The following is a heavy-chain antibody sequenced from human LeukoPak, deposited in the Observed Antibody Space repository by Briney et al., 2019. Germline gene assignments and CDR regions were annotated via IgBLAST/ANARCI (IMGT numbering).Heavy chain of an antibody. Sequence: GGSLRLSCAASGFTFSSYSMNWVRQAPGEGLEWVSYISSSSSTIYYADSVKGRFTISRDNAKNSLYLQMNSLRAEDTAVYYCAREGGHRLCFGEGVFDYWGQGTLVTVSS. CDR1: GFTFSSYS. J-gene: IGHJ4*02. V-gene: IGHV3-48*04. CDR3: AREGGHRLCFGEGVFDY. D-gene: IGHD3-10*01. CDR2: ISSSSSTI.